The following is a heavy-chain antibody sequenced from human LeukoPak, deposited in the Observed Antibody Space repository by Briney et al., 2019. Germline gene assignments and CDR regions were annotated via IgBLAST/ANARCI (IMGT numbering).Heavy chain of an antibody. CDR3: ARDRTSLGYCSSTSCYLVFDY. CDR1: GYTFTSYG. CDR2: ISAYNGNT. J-gene: IGHJ4*02. D-gene: IGHD2-2*01. Sequence: ASVKVSCKASGYTFTSYGISWVRQAPGQGLEWMGWISAYNGNTNYAQKLQGRVTMTTDTSTSTAYMELRSLRSDGTAVYYCARDRTSLGYCSSTSCYLVFDYWGQGTLVTVSS. V-gene: IGHV1-18*01.